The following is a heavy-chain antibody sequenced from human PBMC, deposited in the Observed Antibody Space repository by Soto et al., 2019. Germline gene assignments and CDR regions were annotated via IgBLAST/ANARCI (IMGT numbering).Heavy chain of an antibody. CDR2: ISYDGSNK. J-gene: IGHJ3*02. CDR1: GFTFSSYG. CDR3: AKAYHLRGYPQMDAFDI. Sequence: QVQLVESGGGVVQPGRSLRLSCAASGFTFSSYGMHWVRQAPGKGLEWVAVISYDGSNKYYADSVKGRFTISRDNSKNTLYLQINSLRAEDTAVYYCAKAYHLRGYPQMDAFDIWGQGTMVTVSS. D-gene: IGHD3-22*01. V-gene: IGHV3-30*18.